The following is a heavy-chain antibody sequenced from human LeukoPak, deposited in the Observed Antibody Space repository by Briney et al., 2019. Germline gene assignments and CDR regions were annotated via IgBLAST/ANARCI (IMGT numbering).Heavy chain of an antibody. CDR3: ARMGSSGTYYLDY. Sequence: GGSLRLSCAASGFTFSSYGMHWVRQAPGKGLEWVAVIWYDGSNKYYADSVKGRFTISRDNSKNTLYLQMNSLRAEDTAVYYCARMGSSGTYYLDYWGQGTLVTVSS. CDR2: IWYDGSNK. CDR1: GFTFSSYG. V-gene: IGHV3-33*01. D-gene: IGHD3-22*01. J-gene: IGHJ4*02.